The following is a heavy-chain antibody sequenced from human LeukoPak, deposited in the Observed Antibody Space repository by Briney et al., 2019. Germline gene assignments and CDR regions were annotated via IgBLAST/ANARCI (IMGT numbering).Heavy chain of an antibody. CDR2: INPNSGGT. D-gene: IGHD1-26*01. CDR1: GYTFTGYY. CDR3: ARDLNPIVGAKWLWFDP. Sequence: EASVKVSCKASGYTFTGYYMHWVRQAPGQGLEWMGWINPNSGGTNYAQKFQGRVTMTRDTSISTAYMELSRLRSDDTAVYYCARDLNPIVGAKWLWFDPWGQGTLVTVSS. V-gene: IGHV1-2*02. J-gene: IGHJ5*02.